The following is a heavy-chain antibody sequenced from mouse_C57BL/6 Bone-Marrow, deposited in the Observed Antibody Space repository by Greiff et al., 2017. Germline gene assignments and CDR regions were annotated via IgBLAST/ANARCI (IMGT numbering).Heavy chain of an antibody. CDR1: GFTFSNYW. CDR3: TKYDYDGGYYFDF. D-gene: IGHD2-4*01. V-gene: IGHV6-3*01. J-gene: IGHJ2*01. CDR2: LSLQSDNYAT. Sequence: EVMLVQSGGGLVQPGGSMKLSCVASGFTFSNYWMNWVRQSPEKGLEWVAQLSLQSDNYATHYAESVKGRFTISRADSKSSVYLQMNNLRAEDTGIYYCTKYDYDGGYYFDFWGQGTTLTVSS.